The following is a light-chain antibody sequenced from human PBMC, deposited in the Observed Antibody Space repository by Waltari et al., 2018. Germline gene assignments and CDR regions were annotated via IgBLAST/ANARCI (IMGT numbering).Light chain of an antibody. CDR2: DTS. Sequence: EIVLTQSPATLSMSPGERVTLSCRATQSVSSSLDWYQQKPGQAPMLLIYDTSTRATGVPARFSGSGSGTEFTLTINSLQSEDFAVYYCQQYNEWPLTFGGGTKVEI. J-gene: IGKJ4*01. CDR3: QQYNEWPLT. V-gene: IGKV3-15*01. CDR1: QSVSSS.